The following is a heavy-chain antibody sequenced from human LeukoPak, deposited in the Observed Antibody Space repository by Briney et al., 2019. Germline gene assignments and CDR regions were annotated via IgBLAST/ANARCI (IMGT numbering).Heavy chain of an antibody. CDR2: INPSGGST. Sequence: ASVKVSCKASGYIFTSYYMHWVRQAPGQGPGWMGKINPSGGSTSYAQKFQGRVTMTRDTSTSTVYMELSSLRSEDTAVYYCARDPCGGECHFDYWGQGALVTVSS. D-gene: IGHD2-21*01. V-gene: IGHV1-46*01. CDR3: ARDPCGGECHFDY. CDR1: GYIFTSYY. J-gene: IGHJ4*02.